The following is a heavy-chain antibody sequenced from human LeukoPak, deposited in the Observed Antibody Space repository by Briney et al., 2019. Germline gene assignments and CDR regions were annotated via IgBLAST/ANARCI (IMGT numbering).Heavy chain of an antibody. V-gene: IGHV3-7*05. CDR2: IKQDGREK. CDR1: GFTFSRYW. D-gene: IGHD1-26*01. J-gene: IGHJ4*02. CDR3: ASFIGGSYSHFDY. Sequence: GGSLRLSCAASGFTFSRYWMSWVRQAPGKVLEWVANIKQDGREKYYVDSVRGRFTISRDNAENSLYLQMSSLRAEDTAVYYCASFIGGSYSHFDYWGQGTLVTVSS.